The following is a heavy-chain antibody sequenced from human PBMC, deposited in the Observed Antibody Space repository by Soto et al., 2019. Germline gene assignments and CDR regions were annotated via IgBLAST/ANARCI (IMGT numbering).Heavy chain of an antibody. V-gene: IGHV3-43*01. J-gene: IGHJ6*02. D-gene: IGHD6-6*01. CDR1: GFTFEDYS. CDR2: ISWDGVST. CDR3: AKAPRQAYYYGMDV. Sequence: GSLRLSCAASGFTFEDYSMHWVRQAPGKGLEWVSLISWDGVSTYYADSVKGRFTISRDNSRNSLHLQMNSLRTEDTALYYCAKAPRQAYYYGMDVWGQGTTVTVSS.